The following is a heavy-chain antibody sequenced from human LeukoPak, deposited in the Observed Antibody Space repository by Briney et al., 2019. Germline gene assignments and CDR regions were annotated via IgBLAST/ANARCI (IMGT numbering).Heavy chain of an antibody. D-gene: IGHD3-10*01. CDR2: IIPIFGSA. CDR1: VGTFSSYA. CDR3: ASCDGGFYYGMDV. V-gene: IGHV1-69*13. Sequence: SVRVSCKASVGTFSSYAICWVRQAPGQGLEWMGGIIPIFGSANYAQKFQRRVTITADESTSTAYMELSSLRSEDTAVYYCASCDGGFYYGMDVGGQGTTNTVSS. J-gene: IGHJ6*02.